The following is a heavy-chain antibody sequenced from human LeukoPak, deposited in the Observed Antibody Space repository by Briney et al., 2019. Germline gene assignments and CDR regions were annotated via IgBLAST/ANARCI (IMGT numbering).Heavy chain of an antibody. V-gene: IGHV4-4*07. Sequence: SETLSLTCTVSGGSISSYYWSWIRQPAGKGLEWIGRTNTSGSTNYNPSLKSRVTISADKSKKQFSLRLTSVTAADTAVYYCAREGSGSYLGYYYYMEVWGTGTTVTVSS. J-gene: IGHJ6*03. D-gene: IGHD3-10*01. CDR1: GGSISSYY. CDR3: AREGSGSYLGYYYYMEV. CDR2: TNTSGST.